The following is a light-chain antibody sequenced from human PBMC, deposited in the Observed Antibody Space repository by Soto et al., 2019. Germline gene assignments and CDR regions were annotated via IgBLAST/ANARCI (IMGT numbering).Light chain of an antibody. J-gene: IGLJ1*01. CDR1: SSDIGRYNF. CDR3: GSYTDSRTSHV. V-gene: IGLV2-14*01. Sequence: QSALTQPASVSGSPGQSITISCTGTSSDIGRYNFVSWYQQHPGKAPKVLIYEVNNRPSGISNRLSGSKSGNTASLTISGPQAEDAADYYCGSYTDSRTSHVLGSGTKVTVL. CDR2: EVN.